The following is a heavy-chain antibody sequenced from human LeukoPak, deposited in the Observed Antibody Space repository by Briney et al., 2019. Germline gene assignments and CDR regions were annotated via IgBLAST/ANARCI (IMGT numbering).Heavy chain of an antibody. Sequence: ALVKVSCKASGYTFTGYYMHWVRQAPGQGLEWMGWINPNSGGTNYAQKFQGRVTMTRDTSISTAYMELSRLRSDDTAVYYCASVRGYCSGGSCYPDAFDIWGQGTMVTVSS. J-gene: IGHJ3*02. CDR1: GYTFTGYY. CDR3: ASVRGYCSGGSCYPDAFDI. V-gene: IGHV1-2*02. D-gene: IGHD2-15*01. CDR2: INPNSGGT.